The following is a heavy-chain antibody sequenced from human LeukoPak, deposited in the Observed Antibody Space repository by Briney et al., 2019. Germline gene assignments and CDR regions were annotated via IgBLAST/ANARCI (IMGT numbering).Heavy chain of an antibody. V-gene: IGHV3-23*01. J-gene: IGHJ4*02. D-gene: IGHD3-10*01. CDR3: AKNYYGSGTMGGY. CDR1: ELTFGSFT. CDR2: IGGSGAST. Sequence: GGSLSFSCAAPELTFGSFTMPWVGQPPGKGLSWVSTIGGSGASTYYAGSVKGRFTISRDNSKNTLSLQMNSLRAEDSAIYYCAKNYYGSGTMGGYWGQGTLVTVSS.